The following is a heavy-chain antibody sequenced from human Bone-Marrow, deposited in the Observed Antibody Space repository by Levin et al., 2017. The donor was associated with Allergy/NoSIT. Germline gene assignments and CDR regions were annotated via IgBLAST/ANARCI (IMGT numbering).Heavy chain of an antibody. CDR1: GDSISSSNW. V-gene: IGHV4-4*02. CDR3: VRDIRDGNCFDS. D-gene: IGHD3-10*01. CDR2: IDESGTT. J-gene: IGHJ4*02. Sequence: SETLSLTCAVFGDSISSSNWWSWVRQSPGKGLEWIGEIDESGTTNYKSSLRSRVMVSIDKSKNQFSLRLRSVTAADTAVYYCVRDIRDGNCFDSWGQGILVTVSS.